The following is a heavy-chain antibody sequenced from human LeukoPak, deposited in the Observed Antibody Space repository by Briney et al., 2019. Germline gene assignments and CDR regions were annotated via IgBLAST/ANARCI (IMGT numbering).Heavy chain of an antibody. V-gene: IGHV5-51*01. Sequence: GESLKISCKGPEFDFDDYWIGWVRQMPGRGLEWMGIVYPAGSYIHYSPSFQGRVSISVDRSVSTAYLQWTSLKASDSGIYFCARRKYFDTYLDPWGQGTLVTVSS. CDR3: ARRKYFDTYLDP. D-gene: IGHD3-9*01. CDR1: EFDFDDYW. J-gene: IGHJ5*02. CDR2: VYPAGSYI.